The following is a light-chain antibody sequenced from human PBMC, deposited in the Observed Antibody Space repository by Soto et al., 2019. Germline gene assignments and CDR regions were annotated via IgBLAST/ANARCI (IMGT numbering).Light chain of an antibody. CDR1: SSDVGGYNY. J-gene: IGLJ1*01. V-gene: IGLV2-14*01. Sequence: QSALTQPASVSGSPGQSITISCTGTSSDVGGYNYVSWYQQHPGKAPKLMIYDVSNRPSGVSNRFSDSKSGNTASLTISGLQAEDEADYYCSSYTSSRGVFGTGTKVTVL. CDR2: DVS. CDR3: SSYTSSRGV.